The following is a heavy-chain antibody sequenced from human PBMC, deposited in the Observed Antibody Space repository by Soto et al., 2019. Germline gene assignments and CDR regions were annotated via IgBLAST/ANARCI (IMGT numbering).Heavy chain of an antibody. J-gene: IGHJ4*01. V-gene: IGHV3-30*18. CDR1: GFPFSDFG. D-gene: IGHD3-22*01. CDR2: ISYDGTKK. CDR3: AKTATYVDDYDNTRYSSEDY. Sequence: GGSLRLSCEVSGFPFSDFGLDWVRQVPGKGLEWVAIISYDGTKKYYADSVKGRFTISRDNSKNPLYLQMNSLRAEDTAVYYCAKTATYVDDYDNTRYSSEDYWGPGTLVTVSS.